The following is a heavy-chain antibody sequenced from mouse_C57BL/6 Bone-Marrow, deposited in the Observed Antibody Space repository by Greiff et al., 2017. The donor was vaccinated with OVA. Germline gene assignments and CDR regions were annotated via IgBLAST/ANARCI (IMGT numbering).Heavy chain of an antibody. CDR3: TTCGSSYVPWFAY. Sequence: VQLQQSGAELVRPGASVKLSCTASGFNINDDYMTWVKQRPEQGLEWIGWIDPENGDTKYDSKFQGKATITADTSSNTAYLQLSSLTSEDTAVYYCTTCGSSYVPWFAYWGQGTLVTVSA. J-gene: IGHJ3*01. D-gene: IGHD1-1*01. CDR1: GFNINDDY. V-gene: IGHV14-4*01. CDR2: IDPENGDT.